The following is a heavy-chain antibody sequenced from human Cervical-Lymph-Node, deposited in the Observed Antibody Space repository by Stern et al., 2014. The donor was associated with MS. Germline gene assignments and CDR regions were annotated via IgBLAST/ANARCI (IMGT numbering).Heavy chain of an antibody. J-gene: IGHJ4*02. D-gene: IGHD6-19*01. CDR3: ARLRSGWYSDY. CDR2: INTGNGNT. Sequence: QVQLGQSGAEVRKPGASVKVSCKASGYTFTNYAIHWVRQAPGQRLEWMGWINTGNGNTQYSQKFQGRVTITRDTSANTAYMELSSLRSEDTAVYYCARLRSGWYSDYWGQGTLVTVSS. V-gene: IGHV1-3*04. CDR1: GYTFTNYA.